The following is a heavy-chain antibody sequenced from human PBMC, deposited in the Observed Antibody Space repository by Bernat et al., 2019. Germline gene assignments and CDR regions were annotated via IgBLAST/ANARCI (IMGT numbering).Heavy chain of an antibody. J-gene: IGHJ4*02. CDR3: ARAPIAVARRPPY. D-gene: IGHD6-19*01. CDR2: ISSSSSTI. Sequence: EVQLVESGGGLVQPGGSLRLSCAASGFTFSSYSMNWVRQAPGKGLEWVSYISSSSSTIYYADSVKGRFTISRDNAKNSLYLQMNSLRAEDTAVYYCARAPIAVARRPPYWGQGTLVTVSS. V-gene: IGHV3-48*01. CDR1: GFTFSSYS.